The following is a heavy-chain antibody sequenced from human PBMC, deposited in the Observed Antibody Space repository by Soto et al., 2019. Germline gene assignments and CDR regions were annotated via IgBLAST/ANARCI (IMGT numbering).Heavy chain of an antibody. Sequence: ESGGGVVQPGRSLRLSCAASGFTFSSYGMHWVRQAPGKGLEWVAVISYDGSNKYYADSVKGRFTISRDNSKNTLYLQMNSLRAEDTAVYYCAKDAGGSWFRYYYYYGMDVWGQGTTVTVSS. V-gene: IGHV3-30*18. CDR3: AKDAGGSWFRYYYYYGMDV. D-gene: IGHD1-26*01. CDR2: ISYDGSNK. J-gene: IGHJ6*02. CDR1: GFTFSSYG.